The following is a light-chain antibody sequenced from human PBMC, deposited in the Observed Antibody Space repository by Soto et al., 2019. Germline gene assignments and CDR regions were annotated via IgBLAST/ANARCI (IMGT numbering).Light chain of an antibody. CDR1: SSDVGGYNY. CDR2: EVS. CDR3: SSYTLSSTL. J-gene: IGLJ2*01. V-gene: IGLV2-14*01. Sequence: QSVLTQPASVSGSPGQSITISCTGTSSDVGGYNYVSWYQQHPGKAPKLIIYEVSNRPSGVSNRFSGSKSGNTASLTISGLQAEDEADYYCSSYTLSSTLFGGGTKLTVL.